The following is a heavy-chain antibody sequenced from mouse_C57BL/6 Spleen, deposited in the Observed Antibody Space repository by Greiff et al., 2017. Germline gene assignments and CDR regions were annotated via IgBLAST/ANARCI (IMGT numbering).Heavy chain of an antibody. J-gene: IGHJ3*01. Sequence: VQLQQPGAELVMPGASVKLSCKASGYTFTSYWMHWVKQRPGQGLEWIGEIDPSDSYTNYNQKFKGKSTLTVDKSSSTAYMQLSSLTSEDSAVYYCARSDYYGSWAYWGQGTLVTVSA. CDR2: IDPSDSYT. CDR3: ARSDYYGSWAY. D-gene: IGHD1-1*01. V-gene: IGHV1-69*01. CDR1: GYTFTSYW.